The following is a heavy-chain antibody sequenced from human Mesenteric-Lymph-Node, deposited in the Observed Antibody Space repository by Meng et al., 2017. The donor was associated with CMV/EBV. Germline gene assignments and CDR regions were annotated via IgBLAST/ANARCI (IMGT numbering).Heavy chain of an antibody. Sequence: GGSLRLSCAASGFTFSSYWMSWVRQAPGKGLEWVANIKQDGSEKYYVDSVKGRFTISSDNAKNSLDLQMNSLRAEDTAVYYCARGERVRPTPFDYWGQGTLVTVSS. J-gene: IGHJ4*02. D-gene: IGHD2-15*01. CDR1: GFTFSSYW. V-gene: IGHV3-7*01. CDR2: IKQDGSEK. CDR3: ARGERVRPTPFDY.